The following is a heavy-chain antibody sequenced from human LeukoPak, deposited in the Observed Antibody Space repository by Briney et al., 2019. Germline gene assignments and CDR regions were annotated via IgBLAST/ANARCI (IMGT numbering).Heavy chain of an antibody. Sequence: KPGGSLRLSCVVSGFTFSSHGMSYVRQAPGKGLEWFSVISGSGGGTYYADSVKGRFTISRDNSKNTLYLQMNSLRAEDTAVYYCAKDLLAGKGRGLVDYWGQGTLVTVSS. CDR2: ISGSGGGT. V-gene: IGHV3-23*01. D-gene: IGHD6-19*01. CDR1: GFTFSSHG. J-gene: IGHJ4*02. CDR3: AKDLLAGKGRGLVDY.